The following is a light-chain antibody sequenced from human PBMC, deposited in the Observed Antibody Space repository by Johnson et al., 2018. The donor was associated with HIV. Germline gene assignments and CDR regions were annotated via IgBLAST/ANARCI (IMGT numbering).Light chain of an antibody. Sequence: QSVLTQPPSVSAAPGQKVTISCSGSSSNIGNNYVSWYQQLPGTAPKLLIYDNNKRPSGIPDRFSGSKSGTSTTLAITGLQTRDEADYYCGTWDSSLSAHYVFGSGTKIVVL. CDR2: DNN. CDR1: SSNIGNNY. CDR3: GTWDSSLSAHYV. J-gene: IGLJ1*01. V-gene: IGLV1-51*01.